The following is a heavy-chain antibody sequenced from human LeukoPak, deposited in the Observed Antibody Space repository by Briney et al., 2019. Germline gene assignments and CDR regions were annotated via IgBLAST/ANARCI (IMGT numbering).Heavy chain of an antibody. D-gene: IGHD1-26*01. V-gene: IGHV2-5*02. CDR3: AHKGGTYLYYFDY. J-gene: IGHJ4*02. CDR1: GSSLSTSGVG. CDR2: IYWDDDK. Sequence: SGPTLVKPTQTLTLTCTFSGSSLSTSGVGVGWIRQPPGKALEWLALIYWDDDKRYSPSLKSRLTITKDTPKNQVVLTTTNMDPVDTATYYCAHKGGTYLYYFDYWGQGTLVTVSS.